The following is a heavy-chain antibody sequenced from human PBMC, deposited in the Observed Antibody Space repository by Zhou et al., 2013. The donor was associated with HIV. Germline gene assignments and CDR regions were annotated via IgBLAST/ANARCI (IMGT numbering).Heavy chain of an antibody. Sequence: QVQLVQSGAEVKKPGSSVKVSCKASGGTFSSYAISWVRQAPGQGLEWMGGIIPIFGTANYAQKFQGRVTITTDESTSTAYMELSSLRSEDTAVYYCASNTMIVVVRDYYYYMDVWGKGTTVTVSS. CDR2: IIPIFGTA. CDR3: ASNTMIVVVRDYYYYMDV. V-gene: IGHV1-69*05. CDR1: GGTFSSYA. J-gene: IGHJ6*03. D-gene: IGHD3-22*01.